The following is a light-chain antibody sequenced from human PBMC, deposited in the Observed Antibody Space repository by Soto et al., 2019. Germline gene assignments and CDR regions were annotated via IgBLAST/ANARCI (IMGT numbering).Light chain of an antibody. CDR2: DAS. J-gene: IGKJ4*01. V-gene: IGKV3-11*01. CDR3: HQYKRGPRT. CDR1: QSVXKD. Sequence: IVLTQSPSALSLSPGESATLSCRASQSVXKDLVWDQQQPGQAPRVLTDDASNSAHGSPARFSGSGSGTDFTRPISSLDPDYCAGYYCHQYKRGPRTFGGGTKVDIK.